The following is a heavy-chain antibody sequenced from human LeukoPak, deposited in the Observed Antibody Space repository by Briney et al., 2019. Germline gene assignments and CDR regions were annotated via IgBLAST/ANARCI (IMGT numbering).Heavy chain of an antibody. D-gene: IGHD3-22*01. Sequence: SETLSLTCTVSGGSISSYYWSWIRQPPGKGLEWIGFIYYSGSTNYNPSLKSRVTISVDTSQNQFSLKLSSVTAADTAVYYCASIYFDSRGYYHFDYWGQGTLVTVSS. V-gene: IGHV4-59*01. J-gene: IGHJ4*02. CDR2: IYYSGST. CDR3: ASIYFDSRGYYHFDY. CDR1: GGSISSYY.